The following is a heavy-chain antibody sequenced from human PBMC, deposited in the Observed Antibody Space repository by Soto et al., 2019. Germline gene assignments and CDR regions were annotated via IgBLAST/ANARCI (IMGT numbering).Heavy chain of an antibody. CDR1: GYSFTNYW. V-gene: IGHV5-51*01. Sequence: PGESLKISCKVSGYSFTNYWIGWVRQMPGKGLEWMAITNPGDSESIYSPSFQGQVTISADKSISTAYLQWNSLKASDTAMYYCARPSNNYVAYWGQGTLVTVSS. J-gene: IGHJ4*02. CDR2: TNPGDSES. CDR3: ARPSNNYVAY.